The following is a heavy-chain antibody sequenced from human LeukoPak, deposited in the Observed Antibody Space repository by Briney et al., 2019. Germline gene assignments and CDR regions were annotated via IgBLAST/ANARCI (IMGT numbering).Heavy chain of an antibody. J-gene: IGHJ6*03. CDR2: INPNSGGT. V-gene: IGHV1-2*02. D-gene: IGHD3-22*01. CDR1: GYTFTGYY. CDR3: ARDSDSSGYYYRDYYYYMDV. Sequence: ASVKVSCKASGYTFTGYYMHWVRQAPGQGLEWMGWINPNSGGTNYAQKFQGRVTMTRDTSISTAYMELSRLRSDDTAVYYCARDSDSSGYYYRDYYYYMDVWGKGTTVTVSS.